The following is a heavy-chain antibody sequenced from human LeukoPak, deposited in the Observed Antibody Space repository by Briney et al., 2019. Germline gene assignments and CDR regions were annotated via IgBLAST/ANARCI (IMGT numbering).Heavy chain of an antibody. V-gene: IGHV4-34*01. D-gene: IGHD6-6*01. J-gene: IGHJ4*02. Sequence: SETLSLTCAVYGGSFSGYYWSWIRQPPGKGLEWIGEINHSGSTNYNPSLKSRVTISVDTSKNQFSLKLSSVTAADTAVYYCARVGRYSSSSYFDYWGQGTLVTVSS. CDR1: GGSFSGYY. CDR2: INHSGST. CDR3: ARVGRYSSSSYFDY.